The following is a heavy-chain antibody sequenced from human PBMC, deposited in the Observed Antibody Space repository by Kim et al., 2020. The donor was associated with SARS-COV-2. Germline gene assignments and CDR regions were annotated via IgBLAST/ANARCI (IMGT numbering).Heavy chain of an antibody. CDR2: ISYDGNTE. CDR3: AKEDLAAPYYFDY. J-gene: IGHJ4*02. V-gene: IGHV3-30*18. D-gene: IGHD6-13*01. Sequence: GGSLRLSCTVSGFTFRSYGMHWVRQAPGKGLEWVAVISYDGNTEYYADSVKGRFTISRDNSKNTLYLQMNSRRTDNTAMYYCAKEDLAAPYYFDYWGQGTLVTVPS. CDR1: GFTFRSYG.